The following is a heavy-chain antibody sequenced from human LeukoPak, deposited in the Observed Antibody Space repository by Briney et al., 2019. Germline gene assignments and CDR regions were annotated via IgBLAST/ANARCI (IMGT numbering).Heavy chain of an antibody. J-gene: IGHJ5*02. D-gene: IGHD3-3*01. Sequence: SETLSLTCTVSNGSVGSNFWTYMRQPAGQGLEWIGRIHTSGTTNYNPSLKSRVTMSVDTSKNQFSLELSSVTAADTAVYYCARMGYDFWSGSNNWFDPWGQGTLVTVSS. CDR2: IHTSGTT. V-gene: IGHV4-4*07. CDR3: ARMGYDFWSGSNNWFDP. CDR1: NGSVGSNF.